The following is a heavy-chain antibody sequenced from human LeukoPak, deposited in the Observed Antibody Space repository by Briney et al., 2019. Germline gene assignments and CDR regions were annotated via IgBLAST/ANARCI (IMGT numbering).Heavy chain of an antibody. CDR3: ARVSYDYVWGSYRYWFDP. V-gene: IGHV4-38-2*01. J-gene: IGHJ5*02. CDR1: RDSISSGYY. Sequence: PSETLSHTCAVSRDSISSGYYWGWIRQPPGKGLEWIGSINHSGSTYYNPSLKSRVTISVDTSKNQFSLKLSSVTAADTAVYYCARVSYDYVWGSYRYWFDPWGQGTLVTVSS. D-gene: IGHD3-16*02. CDR2: INHSGST.